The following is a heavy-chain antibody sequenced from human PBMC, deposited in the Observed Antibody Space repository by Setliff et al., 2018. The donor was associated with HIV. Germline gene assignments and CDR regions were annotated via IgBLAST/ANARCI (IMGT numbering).Heavy chain of an antibody. Sequence: SETLSLTCAVSGYSISSGYYWGWIRQPPGKGLEWIGSIFRSAATNYNPSLKSRVTISIDTSKNQFSLKLTSVTAADTAVYYCARRGAYGYDYFDYWGPGILVTV. J-gene: IGHJ4*02. CDR1: GYSISSGYY. CDR2: IFRSAAT. CDR3: ARRGAYGYDYFDY. V-gene: IGHV4-38-2*01. D-gene: IGHD5-12*01.